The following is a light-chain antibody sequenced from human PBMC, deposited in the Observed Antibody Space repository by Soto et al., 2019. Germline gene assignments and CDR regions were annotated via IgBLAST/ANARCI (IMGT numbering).Light chain of an antibody. CDR3: QSYDSSLSGFYV. J-gene: IGLJ1*01. V-gene: IGLV1-40*01. CDR1: SSNIGAGYD. CDR2: DNS. Sequence: QSALTQPPSVSGAPGQRVTISCTGSSSNIGAGYDVHWYQQLPGTAPKLLIYDNSNRPSGVPGRFSGSKSGTSASLAITGLQAEDEADYYCQSYDSSLSGFYVFGTGTKLTVL.